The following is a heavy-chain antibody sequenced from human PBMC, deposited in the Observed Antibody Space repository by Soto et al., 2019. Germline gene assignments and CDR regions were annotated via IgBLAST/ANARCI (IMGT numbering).Heavy chain of an antibody. CDR3: ASGKSQMSQDRMGFYYYMDV. CDR2: VIPLLDAS. D-gene: IGHD1-1*01. CDR1: GAAFPNYT. J-gene: IGHJ6*03. V-gene: IGHV1-69*08. Sequence: QVQLVQSGADVKKPGSSVKISCTASGAAFPNYTFTWVRRAPGQGLEWVGRVIPLLDASNYAEKFQDRVTISADRSTSTVYMELSGLRSEDSAIYYCASGKSQMSQDRMGFYYYMDVWGKGTTVTVSS.